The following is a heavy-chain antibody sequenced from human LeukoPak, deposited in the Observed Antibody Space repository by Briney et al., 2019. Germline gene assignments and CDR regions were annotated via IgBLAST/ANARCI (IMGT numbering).Heavy chain of an antibody. CDR1: GGSVSSGSYY. CDR2: IYYSGST. Sequence: SETLSLTCTVSGGSVSSGSYYWSWIRQPPGKGLEWIGYIYYSGSTNYNPALKSRVTISVDTSKNQFSLKLSSVTAADTAVYYCARGSSSLEWLLYLDYYYMDVWGKGTTVTVSS. D-gene: IGHD3-3*01. CDR3: ARGSSSLEWLLYLDYYYMDV. J-gene: IGHJ6*03. V-gene: IGHV4-61*01.